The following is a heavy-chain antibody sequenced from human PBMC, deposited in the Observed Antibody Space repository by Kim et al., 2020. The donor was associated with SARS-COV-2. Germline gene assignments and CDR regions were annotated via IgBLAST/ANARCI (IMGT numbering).Heavy chain of an antibody. CDR1: GFTFSSYG. J-gene: IGHJ6*02. CDR2: ISYDGSNK. CDR3: AKDRQVYSSGWYGYYGMDV. D-gene: IGHD6-19*01. V-gene: IGHV3-30*18. Sequence: GGSLRLSCAASGFTFSSYGMHWVRQAPGKGLEWVAVISYDGSNKYYADSVKGRFTISRDNSKNTLYLQMNSLRAEDTAVYYCAKDRQVYSSGWYGYYGMDVWGQGTTVTVSS.